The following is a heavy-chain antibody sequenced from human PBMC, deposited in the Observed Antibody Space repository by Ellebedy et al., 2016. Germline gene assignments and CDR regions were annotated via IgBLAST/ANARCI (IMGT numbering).Heavy chain of an antibody. D-gene: IGHD2-8*01. CDR1: GYTFTDNA. CDR2: IAAGDGVT. CDR3: AREGCSSDVCNRGYYYGMDV. V-gene: IGHV1-3*01. Sequence: ASVKVSCKASGYTFTDNAIHWVRQAPGESLEWMGWIAAGDGVTKYSQKFQGRVTITRDTSASTAYMELSSLRSEDTAVYYCAREGCSSDVCNRGYYYGMDVWGQGTTVTVSS. J-gene: IGHJ6*02.